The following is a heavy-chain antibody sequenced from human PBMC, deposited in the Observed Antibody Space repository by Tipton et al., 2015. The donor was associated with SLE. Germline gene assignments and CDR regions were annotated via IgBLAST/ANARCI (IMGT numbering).Heavy chain of an antibody. V-gene: IGHV3-30*14. CDR2: ISYDGSNK. CDR3: ARGGGPHAFDI. CDR1: GFTFSNAW. J-gene: IGHJ3*02. D-gene: IGHD3-10*01. Sequence: SLRLSCAASGFTFSNAWMSWVRQAPGKGLEWVAVISYDGSNKYYADSVKGRFTISRDNSKNALYLQMNSLRAADTAVYYCARGGGPHAFDIWGQGTMVTVSS.